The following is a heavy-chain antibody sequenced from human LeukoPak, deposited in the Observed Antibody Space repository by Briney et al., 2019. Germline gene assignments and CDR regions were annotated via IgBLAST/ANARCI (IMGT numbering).Heavy chain of an antibody. CDR1: GFTFSSYW. Sequence: PGGSLRLSCAASGFTFSSYWMHWVRQAPGKGLVWVSRINTDGSSTSYADSVKGRFTISRDNAKNTLHLQMNSVRAEDTPVYYCARPRRPYYYDSSGLDYYYMDVWGKGTTVTVSS. CDR2: INTDGSST. J-gene: IGHJ6*03. CDR3: ARPRRPYYYDSSGLDYYYMDV. D-gene: IGHD3-22*01. V-gene: IGHV3-74*01.